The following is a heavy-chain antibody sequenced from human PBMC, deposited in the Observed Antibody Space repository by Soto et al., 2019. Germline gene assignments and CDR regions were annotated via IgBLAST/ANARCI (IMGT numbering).Heavy chain of an antibody. J-gene: IGHJ4*02. V-gene: IGHV3-30-3*01. CDR2: ISYDGSNK. CDR3: ARDGVGSGSWYDY. CDR1: GFTFSDYA. Sequence: VGSLRLSCAVSGFTFSDYAMHWVRQAPGKGLEWVAIISYDGSNKYYADSVKGRFTISRDNSKNTLYLQMNSLRAEDTAVYYCARDGVGSGSWYDYWGQGTLVTVSS. D-gene: IGHD6-13*01.